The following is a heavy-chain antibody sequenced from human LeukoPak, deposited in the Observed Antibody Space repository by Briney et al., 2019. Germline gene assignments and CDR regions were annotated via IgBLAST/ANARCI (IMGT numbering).Heavy chain of an antibody. CDR1: GFTFSSYS. J-gene: IGHJ3*02. D-gene: IGHD1-26*01. Sequence: GGSLRLSCAASGFTFSSYSMNWVRQAPGKGLEWVSSISSSSSYIYYADSVKGRFTISRDNAKNSLYLQMNSLKAEDTAIYYCAREVGTPQAFDIWGQGTMVTVSS. CDR3: AREVGTPQAFDI. CDR2: ISSSSSYI. V-gene: IGHV3-21*01.